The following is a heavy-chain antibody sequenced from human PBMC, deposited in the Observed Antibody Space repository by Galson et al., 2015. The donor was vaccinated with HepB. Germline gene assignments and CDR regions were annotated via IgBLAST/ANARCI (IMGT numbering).Heavy chain of an antibody. CDR3: TRGYYDYVWGSDAFDY. Sequence: SLRLSCAASGFTFGDYAMSWFRQAPGKGLEWVGFIRSKAYGGTTEYAASVKGRFTISRDDSKSIAYLQMNSLKTEDTAVYYCTRGYYDYVWGSDAFDYWGQGTLVTVSS. D-gene: IGHD3-16*01. CDR2: IRSKAYGGTT. V-gene: IGHV3-49*03. CDR1: GFTFGDYA. J-gene: IGHJ4*02.